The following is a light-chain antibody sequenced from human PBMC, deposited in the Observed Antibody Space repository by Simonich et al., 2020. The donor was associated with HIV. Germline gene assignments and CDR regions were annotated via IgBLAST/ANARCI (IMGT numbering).Light chain of an antibody. Sequence: DIQMTQSPSTLSASVGDRVTITCRASQSINNWLDWYQQKPGKAPKLLIYKASSLESGVPSTFSGSGSGTEFTLTISSLQPDDFATYYCQQYNSHFPTFGQGTKVEIK. CDR1: QSINNW. CDR3: QQYNSHFPT. CDR2: KAS. J-gene: IGKJ1*01. V-gene: IGKV1-5*03.